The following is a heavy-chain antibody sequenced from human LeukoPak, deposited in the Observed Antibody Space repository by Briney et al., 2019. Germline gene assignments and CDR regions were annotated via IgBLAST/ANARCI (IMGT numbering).Heavy chain of an antibody. V-gene: IGHV4-39*07. D-gene: IGHD4-17*01. CDR3: ARDDYGDYAKWWVY. CDR2: LSDSGST. J-gene: IGHJ4*02. CDR1: GGSISSSRYY. Sequence: KSSETLSVTCTVSGGSISSSRYYWGWIRQTPGKGLEWIASLSDSGSTYYNPSLRSRLSISVDTSKNQFSLKLSSVTAADTAVYYCARDDYGDYAKWWVYWGQGTLVTVSS.